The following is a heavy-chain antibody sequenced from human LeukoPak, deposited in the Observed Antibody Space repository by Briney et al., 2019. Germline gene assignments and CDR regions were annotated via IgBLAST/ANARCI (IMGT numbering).Heavy chain of an antibody. J-gene: IGHJ4*02. D-gene: IGHD5-24*01. Sequence: ASVKVSCKASGYSFSTYTMHWVRQAPGQRLEWMGWINAGNGNTKNSQNFQGRVTITRDTSANTAYMEMSSLRSEDTAVYYCAREIDRDDYNRFFDYWGQGTLVSVSS. CDR3: AREIDRDDYNRFFDY. CDR1: GYSFSTYT. V-gene: IGHV1-3*01. CDR2: INAGNGNT.